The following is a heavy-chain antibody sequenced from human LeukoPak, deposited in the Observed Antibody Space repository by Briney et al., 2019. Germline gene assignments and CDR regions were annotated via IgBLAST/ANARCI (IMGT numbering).Heavy chain of an antibody. CDR2: IYSGGSI. V-gene: IGHV3-53*01. D-gene: IGHD4-17*01. J-gene: IGHJ4*02. CDR3: ARAGTTVTYFDY. CDR1: GFTVSSNY. Sequence: GGSLRLSCAASGFTVSSNYMSWVRQAPGKGLEWVSIIYSGGSIYYADSVKGRFTISRDNSKNTLYLQMNSLRAEDTAVYYCARAGTTVTYFDYWGQGTLVTVSS.